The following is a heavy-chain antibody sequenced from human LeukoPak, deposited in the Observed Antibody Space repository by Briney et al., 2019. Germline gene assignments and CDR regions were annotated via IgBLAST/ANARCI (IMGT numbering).Heavy chain of an antibody. CDR3: ARERPGIAVARTGFAY. CDR2: INPKSGGT. J-gene: IGHJ4*02. V-gene: IGHV1-2*02. CDR1: GYIFTGYY. Sequence: ASVKVSCKASGYIFTGYYMHWVRQAPGQGLEWMGWINPKSGGTKYAQKFQGRVTMTRDTSISTAYMELSRLTSDDTAVYYCARERPGIAVARTGFAYWGQGTLVTVSS. D-gene: IGHD6-19*01.